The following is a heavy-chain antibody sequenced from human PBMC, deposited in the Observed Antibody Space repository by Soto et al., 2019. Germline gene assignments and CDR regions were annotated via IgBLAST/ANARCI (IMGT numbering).Heavy chain of an antibody. CDR2: IFSNDEK. CDR1: GFSLSNARMG. V-gene: IGHV2-26*01. CDR3: ARVVVPAAYYYYYGMDV. D-gene: IGHD2-2*01. Sequence: SGPTLVNPTETLTLTCTVSGFSLSNARMGVSWIRQPPGKALEWLAHIFSNDEKSYSTSLKRRLTISKDTSKSQVVLTMTNMDPVDTATYYCARVVVPAAYYYYYGMDVWGQGTTVTVSS. J-gene: IGHJ6*02.